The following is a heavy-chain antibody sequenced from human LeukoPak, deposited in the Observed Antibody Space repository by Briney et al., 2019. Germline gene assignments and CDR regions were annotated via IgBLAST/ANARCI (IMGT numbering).Heavy chain of an antibody. CDR2: ISYDGSNK. CDR1: GFTFSNFG. CDR3: AKDLEEYYHDSSGYVGYFQH. J-gene: IGHJ1*01. D-gene: IGHD3-22*01. V-gene: IGHV3-30*18. Sequence: GGSLRLSCAASGFTFSNFGMHWVRQAPGKGLEWVAVISYDGSNKYYADSVKGRFTISRDNSKNTLFLQMNSLRVEDTAVYYCAKDLEEYYHDSSGYVGYFQHWGQGTLVTVSS.